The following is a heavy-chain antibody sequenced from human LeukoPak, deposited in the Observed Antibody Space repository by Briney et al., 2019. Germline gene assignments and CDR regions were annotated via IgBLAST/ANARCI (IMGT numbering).Heavy chain of an antibody. CDR1: GFTFSSYA. J-gene: IGHJ4*02. Sequence: PGGSLRLSCAASGFTFSSYAMSWVRQAPGKGLEWVSTISGSGNSKSNADSVKGRFTISRDNSKNTLFLQMNSLRAEDTAVYYCARSSSGWYYFDYWGQGTLVTVSS. V-gene: IGHV3-23*01. CDR3: ARSSSGWYYFDY. D-gene: IGHD6-19*01. CDR2: ISGSGNSK.